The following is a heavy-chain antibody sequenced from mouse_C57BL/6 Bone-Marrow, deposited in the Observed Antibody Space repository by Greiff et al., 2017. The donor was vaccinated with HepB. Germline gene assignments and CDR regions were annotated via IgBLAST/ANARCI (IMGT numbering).Heavy chain of an antibody. CDR2: IDPSDSYT. J-gene: IGHJ4*01. CDR3: ARLPSYYYAMDY. CDR1: GYTFTSYW. Sequence: VQLKQPGAELVKPGASVKLSCKASGYTFTSYWMQWVKQRPGQGLEWIGEIDPSDSYTNYNQKFKGKATLTVDTSSSTAYMQLSSLTSEDSAVYYCARLPSYYYAMDYWGQGTSVTVSS. D-gene: IGHD5-5*01. V-gene: IGHV1-50*01.